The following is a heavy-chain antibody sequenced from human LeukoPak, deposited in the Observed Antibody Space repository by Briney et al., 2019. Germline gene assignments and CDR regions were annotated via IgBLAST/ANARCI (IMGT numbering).Heavy chain of an antibody. V-gene: IGHV3-48*02. CDR2: ISSSSSTI. J-gene: IGHJ4*02. CDR3: ARPRSAIGSGSYYFDY. Sequence: GGSLRLSCAASGFTFSSYSMNWVRQAPGKGLEWVSYISSSSSTIYYADSVKGRFTISRDNAKNSLYLQMNSLRDEDTAVYYCARPRSAIGSGSYYFDYWGQGTLVTVSS. D-gene: IGHD3-10*01. CDR1: GFTFSSYS.